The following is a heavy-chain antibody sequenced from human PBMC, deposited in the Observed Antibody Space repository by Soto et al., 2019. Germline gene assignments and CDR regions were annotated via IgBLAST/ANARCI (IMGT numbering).Heavy chain of an antibody. V-gene: IGHV1-18*01. Sequence: ASVKVSCKASGYTFTSYGISWVRQAPGQGLEWMGWISAYNGNTNYAQKLQGRVTMTTDTSTSTAYMELRSLRSDDTAVYYCPRANRDGYNLALDYWGQGTPVTVSS. D-gene: IGHD5-12*01. J-gene: IGHJ4*02. CDR1: GYTFTSYG. CDR3: PRANRDGYNLALDY. CDR2: ISAYNGNT.